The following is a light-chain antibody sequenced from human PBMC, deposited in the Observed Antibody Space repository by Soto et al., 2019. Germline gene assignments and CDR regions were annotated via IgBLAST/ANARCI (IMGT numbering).Light chain of an antibody. CDR3: GTWDDSLTIVA. Sequence: QSVLTQPPSVSAAPGQKVTISCSGNSSNIEINSVSWYQQFPGTAPKLLIYDNNKRSSGIPDRFSGSKSGTSATLGITGLQTGDEADYYCGTWDDSLTIVAFGGGTQLTVL. V-gene: IGLV1-51*01. CDR1: SSNIEINS. CDR2: DNN. J-gene: IGLJ2*01.